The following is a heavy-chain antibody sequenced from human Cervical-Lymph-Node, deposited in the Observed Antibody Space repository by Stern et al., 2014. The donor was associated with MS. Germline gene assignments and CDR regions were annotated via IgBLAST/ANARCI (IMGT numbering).Heavy chain of an antibody. Sequence: EVQLLESGGGEVQSGGALRLSCVASDLAFSRYWMNWVRQAPGKGLQWVANINQAGSEKYYVDSVKGRFTISRDNAKKSLYLQMNNLRSEDTAVYYCANGGTTWNWGQGTLVTVSS. CDR1: DLAFSRYW. CDR2: INQAGSEK. CDR3: ANGGTTWN. D-gene: IGHD1-1*01. J-gene: IGHJ4*02. V-gene: IGHV3-7*03.